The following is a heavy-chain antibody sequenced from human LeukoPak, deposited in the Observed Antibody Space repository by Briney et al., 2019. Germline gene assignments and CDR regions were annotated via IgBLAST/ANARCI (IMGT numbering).Heavy chain of an antibody. CDR3: ARGRFYYDSSGYLGAFDI. J-gene: IGHJ3*02. V-gene: IGHV4-34*01. CDR1: GGSFSAHY. CDR2: INHSGST. Sequence: SETLSLTCAVYGGSFSAHYWSWIRQPPGKGLEWIGEINHSGSTNYNPSLKSRVTISVDTSKNQFSLKQSSVTAADTAVYYCARGRFYYDSSGYLGAFDIWGQGTMVTVSS. D-gene: IGHD3-22*01.